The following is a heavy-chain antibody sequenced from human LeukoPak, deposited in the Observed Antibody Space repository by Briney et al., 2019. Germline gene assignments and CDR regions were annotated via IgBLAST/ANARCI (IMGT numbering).Heavy chain of an antibody. D-gene: IGHD2-15*01. Sequence: KPGGSLRLSCAASGFIFSDVWMHWVRQAPGKGLEWVGRIKSKTDGGTTDYAAPVKGTFTISRDDSKNTLYLQMNSLKAGDAAVYYCATGNCSGGSCHAFDIWGQGTMVTVSS. CDR1: GFIFSDVW. J-gene: IGHJ3*02. CDR3: ATGNCSGGSCHAFDI. CDR2: IKSKTDGGTT. V-gene: IGHV3-15*01.